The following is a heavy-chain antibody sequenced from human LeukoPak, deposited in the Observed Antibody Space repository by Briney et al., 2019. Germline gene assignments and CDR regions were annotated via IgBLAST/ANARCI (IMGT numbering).Heavy chain of an antibody. D-gene: IGHD3-16*01. Sequence: PGRSLRLSCAASGFTFSSYGMHWVRQAPGKGLEWVAVISYDGVNKYYSDSVKGRFTISRDNARNSLYLQMNSLRAKDTAVYYCVRDLFDDYSLDYWGQGTLVTVSS. J-gene: IGHJ4*02. CDR2: ISYDGVNK. V-gene: IGHV3-30*03. CDR3: VRDLFDDYSLDY. CDR1: GFTFSSYG.